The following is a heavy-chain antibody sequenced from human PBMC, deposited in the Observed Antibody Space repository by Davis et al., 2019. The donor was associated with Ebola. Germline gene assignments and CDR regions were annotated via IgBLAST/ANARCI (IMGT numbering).Heavy chain of an antibody. CDR2: IFSNDEK. Sequence: SWIRQPPGKALEWLAHIFSNDEKSYSTSLKSRLTISKDTSKSQVVLTMTNMDPVDTATYYCARTPKIGYCSGGSRYYYYYGMDVWGQGTTVTVSS. CDR3: ARTPKIGYCSGGSRYYYYYGMDV. V-gene: IGHV2-26*01. J-gene: IGHJ6*02. D-gene: IGHD2-15*01.